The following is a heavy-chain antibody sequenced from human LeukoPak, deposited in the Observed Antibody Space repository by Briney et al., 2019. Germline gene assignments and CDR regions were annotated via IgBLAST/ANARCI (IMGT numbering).Heavy chain of an antibody. CDR2: IYPGDSDT. CDR3: ARIHDSSGYHFDY. V-gene: IGHV5-51*01. Sequence: GASLEISCQGSGSSFTSYWIGWVRQLPGKGLEWMGIIYPGDSDTRYSPSFQGQVTISADKSISTAYLQWSSPKASDTAMYYCARIHDSSGYHFDYWGQGTLVTVSS. CDR1: GSSFTSYW. D-gene: IGHD3-22*01. J-gene: IGHJ4*02.